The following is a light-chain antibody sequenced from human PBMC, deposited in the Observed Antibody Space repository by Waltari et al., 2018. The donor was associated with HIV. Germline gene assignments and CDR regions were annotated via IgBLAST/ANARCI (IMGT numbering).Light chain of an antibody. CDR3: QRYYRTPPA. CDR1: QSILSDSNKKNY. J-gene: IGKJ1*01. V-gene: IGKV4-1*01. CDR2: WAS. Sequence: DVVMTQSPDALVGSLGERVTINCKSSQSILSDSNKKNYLAWYQQRPGQPPKLLVYWASTRESGVPARFSGSGSGTDFTLTISNLQAEDAAIDYCQRYYRTPPAFGQGTKVEV.